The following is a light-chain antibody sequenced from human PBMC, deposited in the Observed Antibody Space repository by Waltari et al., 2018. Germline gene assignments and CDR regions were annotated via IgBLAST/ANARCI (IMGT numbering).Light chain of an antibody. Sequence: QSALPQPRSVSGSPGQSLPLPSPATNSDVGASNYSSWYQHRPGQAPKLVLYDVDKRPTGVPDRFSGSKAGNTASLTISGLQADDEADYYCCSYAGRYTSVFGGGTKVTVL. CDR1: NSDVGASNY. J-gene: IGLJ2*01. CDR2: DVD. CDR3: CSYAGRYTSV. V-gene: IGLV2-11*01.